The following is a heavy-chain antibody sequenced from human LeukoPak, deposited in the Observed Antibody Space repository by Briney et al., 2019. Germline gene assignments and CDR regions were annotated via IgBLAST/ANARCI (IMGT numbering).Heavy chain of an antibody. D-gene: IGHD4-11*01. Sequence: GESLKISCKGSGYSFTSYWIGWVRQMPGKGLEWMGIIYPGDSDTRYSPSFQGQVTTSADKSISTAYLQWSSLKASDTAMYYCARLLTVHGYYYYMDVWGKGTTVTVSS. V-gene: IGHV5-51*01. CDR3: ARLLTVHGYYYYMDV. CDR1: GYSFTSYW. CDR2: IYPGDSDT. J-gene: IGHJ6*03.